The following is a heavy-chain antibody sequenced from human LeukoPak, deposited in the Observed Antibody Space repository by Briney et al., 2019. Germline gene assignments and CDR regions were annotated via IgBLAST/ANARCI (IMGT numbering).Heavy chain of an antibody. D-gene: IGHD4-17*01. CDR2: IIPILGIA. CDR1: GGTFSSYA. CDR3: ARGSTTVLRRYGMDV. V-gene: IGHV1-69*04. Sequence: SVKVSCKASGGTFSSYAISWVRQAPGQGLEWMGRIIPILGIANYAQKFQGRVTITADKSTSTAYMELSSLRSEDTAVYYCARGSTTVLRRYGMDVWGQGTTVTVSS. J-gene: IGHJ6*02.